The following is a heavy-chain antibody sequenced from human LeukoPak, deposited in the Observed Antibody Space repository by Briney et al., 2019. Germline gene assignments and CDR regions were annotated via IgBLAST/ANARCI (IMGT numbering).Heavy chain of an antibody. CDR2: ISYSGST. Sequence: TPSRTLSLTCTVAAGSIRRSIYFSAWIRQPPGKGLQWIGHISYSGSTYYSPSLKSRVTISVDTSRNQFSLNLYSVTATDTAVYYCARHGQGLRYFDWMSFDSWGQGAPVTVSS. CDR1: AGSIRRSIYF. CDR3: ARHGQGLRYFDWMSFDS. J-gene: IGHJ4*02. D-gene: IGHD3-9*01. V-gene: IGHV4-39*01.